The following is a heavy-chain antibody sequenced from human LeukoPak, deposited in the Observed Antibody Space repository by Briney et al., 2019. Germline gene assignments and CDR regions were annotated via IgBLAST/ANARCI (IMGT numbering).Heavy chain of an antibody. V-gene: IGHV1-8*01. D-gene: IGHD3-10*01. CDR3: ARGAGIEYYFDY. CDR1: GYTFTSYD. CDR2: MNPNSGNT. Sequence: GASVKVSCKASGYTFTSYDINWVRQATGQGVEWMGWMNPNSGNTGYAQKFQGRVTMTRNTSISTAYMELSSLRSECTAVYYCARGAGIEYYFDYWGQGTLVTVSS. J-gene: IGHJ4*02.